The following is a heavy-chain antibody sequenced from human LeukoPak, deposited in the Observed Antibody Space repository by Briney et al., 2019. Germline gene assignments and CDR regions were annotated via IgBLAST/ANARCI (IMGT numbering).Heavy chain of an antibody. CDR3: ARESTTVAGTFDY. CDR1: GGSFSGYY. J-gene: IGHJ4*02. Sequence: KPSETLSLTCAVYGGSFSGYYWSWIRQPPGKGLEWIGEINHSGSTSYNPSLKSRVTISVDTSKNQFSLKLSSVTAADTAMYYCARESTTVAGTFDYWGQGTLVTVSS. V-gene: IGHV4-34*01. CDR2: INHSGST. D-gene: IGHD6-19*01.